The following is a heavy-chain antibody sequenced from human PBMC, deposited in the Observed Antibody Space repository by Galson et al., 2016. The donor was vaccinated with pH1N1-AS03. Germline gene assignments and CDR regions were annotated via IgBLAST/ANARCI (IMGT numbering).Heavy chain of an antibody. CDR2: MNPNSGNT. V-gene: IGHV1-8*01. J-gene: IGHJ6*02. CDR3: ASRCSSTSCLYYYYGMDV. CDR1: GYTFASYD. D-gene: IGHD2-2*01. Sequence: SVKVSCKASGYTFASYDINWVRQATGQGLEWMGWMNPNSGNTGYAQEFQGRVTMTRNTSISTAYMELSSLRSEDTAVYYCASRCSSTSCLYYYYGMDVWGQGTTVTVSS.